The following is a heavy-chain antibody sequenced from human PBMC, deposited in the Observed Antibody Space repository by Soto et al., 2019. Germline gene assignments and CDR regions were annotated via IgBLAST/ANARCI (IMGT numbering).Heavy chain of an antibody. CDR2: IYPSDSDT. J-gene: IGHJ5*02. V-gene: IGHV5-51*01. D-gene: IGHD3-3*01. Sequence: GESLKISCKGSGYSFTSYWIGWVRQMPGKGLEWMGIIYPSDSDTRYSPSFQGQVTISADKSISTAYLQWSSLKASDTAMYYCARHVIVDYDFWRPFDPWGQGTLVTV. CDR3: ARHVIVDYDFWRPFDP. CDR1: GYSFTSYW.